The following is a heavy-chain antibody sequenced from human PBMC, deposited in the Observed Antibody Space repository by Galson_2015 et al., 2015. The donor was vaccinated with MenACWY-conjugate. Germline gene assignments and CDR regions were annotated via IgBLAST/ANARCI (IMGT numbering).Heavy chain of an antibody. CDR2: IYDSGTT. D-gene: IGHD2/OR15-2a*01. Sequence: QVQLQESGPGLVKPSETLSLTCTVSGGSASSSGYYWTWIQQPPGKGLEWIGLIYDSGTTKYNPSLKGRVTISLDTSKNQVSLKLSSVTAADTAVYYCAREFSYWGQGTLVTVSS. CDR1: GGSASSSGYY. J-gene: IGHJ4*02. V-gene: IGHV4-61*08. CDR3: AREFSY.